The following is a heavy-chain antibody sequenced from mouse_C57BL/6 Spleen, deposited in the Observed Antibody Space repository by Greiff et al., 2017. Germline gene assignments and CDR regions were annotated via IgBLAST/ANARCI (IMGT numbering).Heavy chain of an antibody. CDR2: IWSGGST. CDR1: GFSLTSYG. J-gene: IGHJ4*01. Sequence: VQLQESGPGLVQPSQSLSITCTVSGFSLTSYGVHWVRQSPGKGLEWLGVIWSGGSTDYNAAFISRLSISKDNSKSQVFFKMNSLQADDTAIYYCARKNYDYDAGDYYAMDYWGQGTSVTVSS. V-gene: IGHV2-2*01. D-gene: IGHD2-4*01. CDR3: ARKNYDYDAGDYYAMDY.